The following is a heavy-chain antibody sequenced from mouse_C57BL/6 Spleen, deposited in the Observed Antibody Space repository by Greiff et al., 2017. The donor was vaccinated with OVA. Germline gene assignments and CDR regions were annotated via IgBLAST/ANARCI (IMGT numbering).Heavy chain of an antibody. D-gene: IGHD2-14*01. J-gene: IGHJ4*01. Sequence: VQLQQPGAELVRPGSSVKLSCKASGYTFTSYWMHWVKQRPIQGLEWIGNIDPSDSETHYNQKFKDKATLTVDKSSSTAYMQLSSLTSEDSAVYDCARRYDGEDYAMDDWGQGTSVTVSS. V-gene: IGHV1-52*01. CDR3: ARRYDGEDYAMDD. CDR2: IDPSDSET. CDR1: GYTFTSYW.